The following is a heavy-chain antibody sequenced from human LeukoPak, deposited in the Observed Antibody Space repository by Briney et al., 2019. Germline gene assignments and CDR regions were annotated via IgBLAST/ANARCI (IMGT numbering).Heavy chain of an antibody. J-gene: IGHJ3*02. Sequence: SETLSLTCTVSGGSISSYYWSWIRQPPGKGVEWIGYIHYRGSTNYNPSLKSRVTISVDTSKNQFSLKLSSVTAADTAVYYCASSESAVAHTDAFDIWGQGTMVTVSS. D-gene: IGHD6-19*01. CDR2: IHYRGST. CDR3: ASSESAVAHTDAFDI. V-gene: IGHV4-59*12. CDR1: GGSISSYY.